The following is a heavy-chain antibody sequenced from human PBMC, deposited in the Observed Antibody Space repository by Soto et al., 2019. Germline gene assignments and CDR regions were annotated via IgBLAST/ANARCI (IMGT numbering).Heavy chain of an antibody. D-gene: IGHD1-26*01. V-gene: IGHV3-30-3*01. J-gene: IGHJ4*02. CDR3: ARGYSGSYYETFDY. CDR1: GFTLSNHA. Sequence: QVQLVESGGGVVQPGKSLRLSCAASGFTLSNHAMHWVRQAPGKGLEWVAVISYDGTNKYYADSVKGRFTISRDNSENTLSLQVNRLTAEDTAIYYCARGYSGSYYETFDYWGQGALITVSS. CDR2: ISYDGTNK.